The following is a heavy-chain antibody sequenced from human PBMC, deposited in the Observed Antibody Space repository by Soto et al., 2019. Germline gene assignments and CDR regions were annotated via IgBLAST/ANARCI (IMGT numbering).Heavy chain of an antibody. Sequence: PGGSLRLSCAASGFTFDDYAMHWVRQAPGKGLEWVSGISWNSGSIGYADSVKGRFTISRDNAKNSLYLQMNSLRAEDTALYYCARTSTEYQLPYGGWYMDVWGKGTTVTVSS. V-gene: IGHV3-9*01. J-gene: IGHJ6*03. CDR2: ISWNSGSI. CDR1: GFTFDDYA. CDR3: ARTSTEYQLPYGGWYMDV. D-gene: IGHD2-2*02.